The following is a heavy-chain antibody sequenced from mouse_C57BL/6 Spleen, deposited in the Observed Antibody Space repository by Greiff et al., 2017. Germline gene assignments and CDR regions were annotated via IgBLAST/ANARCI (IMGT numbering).Heavy chain of an antibody. Sequence: VKLVESGPGLVQPSQSLSITCTVSGFSLTSYGVHWVRQSPGKGLEWLGVIWSGGSTDYNAAFISRLSISKDNSKSQVFFKMNSLQADDTAIYYCARGRDYGDAMDYWGQGTSVTVSS. CDR3: ARGRDYGDAMDY. V-gene: IGHV2-2*01. CDR1: GFSLTSYG. D-gene: IGHD2-4*01. J-gene: IGHJ4*01. CDR2: IWSGGST.